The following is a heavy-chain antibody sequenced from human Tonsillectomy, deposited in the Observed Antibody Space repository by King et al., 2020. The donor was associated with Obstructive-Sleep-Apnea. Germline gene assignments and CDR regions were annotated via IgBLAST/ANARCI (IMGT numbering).Heavy chain of an antibody. D-gene: IGHD2-8*01. CDR3: ARDPSRMGHDAFDL. J-gene: IGHJ3*01. CDR1: GFTFNDFR. V-gene: IGHV3-30*01. Sequence: VQLVESGGGVVQPGMSLRLSCAASGFTFNDFRLHWVRQAPGKGLEWVAVVSHVGNSKDYADSVKGRFSISRDISENMMYLQMNSLKTEDTAIYYCARDPSRMGHDAFDLWGQGTMVTVSS. CDR2: VSHVGNSK.